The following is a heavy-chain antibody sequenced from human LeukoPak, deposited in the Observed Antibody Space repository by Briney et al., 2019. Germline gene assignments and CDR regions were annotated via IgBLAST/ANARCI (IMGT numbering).Heavy chain of an antibody. D-gene: IGHD4-11*01. J-gene: IGHJ4*02. V-gene: IGHV3-23*01. CDR3: ANPPTVTSFHY. Sequence: PGGSLRLSCAASGFTFSNYAMSWVRQAPGKGLEWVSSINGRGGSTYYADSVKGRFTISRDNSKNTLCLQMNSLRAEDTAIYYCANPPTVTSFHYWGQGTLVTVSS. CDR1: GFTFSNYA. CDR2: INGRGGST.